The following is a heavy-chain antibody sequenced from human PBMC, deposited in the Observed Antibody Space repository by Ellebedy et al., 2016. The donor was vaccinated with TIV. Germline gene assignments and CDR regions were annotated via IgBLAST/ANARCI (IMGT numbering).Heavy chain of an antibody. J-gene: IGHJ4*02. V-gene: IGHV3-33*05. Sequence: GGSLRLSCAASGFTFSTFGFHWVRQAPGKGLEWVALMSSDGTKGYYADSMKGRFTVSRDNSKNTVYLQVNSLRAEDMAVYYCVRDGSGWSGDYWGRGALVTVSS. CDR3: VRDGSGWSGDY. CDR2: MSSDGTKG. CDR1: GFTFSTFG. D-gene: IGHD6-19*01.